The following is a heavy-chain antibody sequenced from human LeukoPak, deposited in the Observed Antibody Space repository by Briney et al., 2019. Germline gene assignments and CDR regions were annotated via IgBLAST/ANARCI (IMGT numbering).Heavy chain of an antibody. J-gene: IGHJ5*02. CDR3: AQSLGSSNWIGNWFDP. CDR2: IYYTGTT. CDR1: GGSISSSSHS. D-gene: IGHD6-13*01. Sequence: SETLSLTCTVSGGSISSSSHSWGWIRQPPGKGLEWTGSIYYTGTTYYNPSLKSRGTISVDTSKNQFSLKLNSVPAADTAVYYCAQSLGSSNWIGNWFDPWGQGTLVTVSS. V-gene: IGHV4-39*01.